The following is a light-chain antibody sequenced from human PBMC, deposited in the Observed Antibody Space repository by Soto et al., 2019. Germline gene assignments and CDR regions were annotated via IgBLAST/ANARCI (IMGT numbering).Light chain of an antibody. CDR3: QQYNNCPRT. V-gene: IGKV3-15*01. Sequence: EIVMTQSPATLSVSPWERATLSCGASQSVSSNLAWYQQKPGLAPRLLIYGASTRATGIPARFSGSGSGTEFTLTISSLQSEDFAVYYCQQYNNCPRTFGHGTKVDIK. J-gene: IGKJ1*01. CDR1: QSVSSN. CDR2: GAS.